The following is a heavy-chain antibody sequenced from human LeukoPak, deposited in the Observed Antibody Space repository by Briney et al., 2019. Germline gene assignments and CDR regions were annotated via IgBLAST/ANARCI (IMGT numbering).Heavy chain of an antibody. CDR1: GGSISSYY. CDR3: ARAASGSYPCSD. D-gene: IGHD1-26*01. J-gene: IGHJ4*02. V-gene: IGHV4-59*01. CDR2: IYYSGST. Sequence: SETLSLTCTVSGGSISSYYWSWIRQPPGKGLEWIGYIYYSGSTNYNPSLKSRVTISVDTSKNQFSLKLSSVTAADTAVYYCARAASGSYPCSDWGQGTLVTVPS.